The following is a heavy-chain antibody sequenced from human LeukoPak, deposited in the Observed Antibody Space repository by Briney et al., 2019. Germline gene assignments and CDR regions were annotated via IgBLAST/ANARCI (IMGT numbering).Heavy chain of an antibody. J-gene: IGHJ5*02. CDR2: IWYDGSNK. CDR3: ARSQTTVTTLGICWFDP. CDR1: GFTFSSYG. D-gene: IGHD4-17*01. Sequence: GGSLRLSCAASGFTFSSYGMHWVRQASGKGLEWVAVIWYDGSNKYYADSVKGRFTISRDNSKNTLYLQMNSLRAEDTAVYYCARSQTTVTTLGICWFDPWGQGTLVTVSS. V-gene: IGHV3-33*01.